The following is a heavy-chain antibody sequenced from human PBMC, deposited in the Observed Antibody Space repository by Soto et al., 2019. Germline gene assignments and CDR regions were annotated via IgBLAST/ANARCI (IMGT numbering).Heavy chain of an antibody. CDR1: GFTFSSYG. CDR2: IWYDGSNK. D-gene: IGHD3-9*01. J-gene: IGHJ6*02. V-gene: IGHV3-33*01. CDR3: ARDRDYDILTGYYNVYYYYGMDV. Sequence: GGSLRLSCAASGFTFSSYGMHWVRQAPGKGLERVAVIWYDGSNKYYADSVKGRFTISRDNSKNTLYLQMNSLRAEDTAVYYCARDRDYDILTGYYNVYYYYGMDVWGQGTTVTVSS.